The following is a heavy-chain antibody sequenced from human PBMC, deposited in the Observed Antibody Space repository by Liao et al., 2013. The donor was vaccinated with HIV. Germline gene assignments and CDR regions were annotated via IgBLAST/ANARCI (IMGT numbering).Heavy chain of an antibody. CDR1: GGSFSGYY. Sequence: QVQLQQWGAGLLKPSETLSLTCAVYGGSFSGYYWSWIRQPPGKGLEWIGEINHSGSTNYNPSLKSRVTISVDTSKNQFSLKLSSVTAADTAVYYCARWGWAYYDSSGSLFDYWGQGTLVTVSS. CDR2: INHSGST. J-gene: IGHJ4*02. D-gene: IGHD3-22*01. V-gene: IGHV4-34*01. CDR3: ARWGWAYYDSSGSLFDY.